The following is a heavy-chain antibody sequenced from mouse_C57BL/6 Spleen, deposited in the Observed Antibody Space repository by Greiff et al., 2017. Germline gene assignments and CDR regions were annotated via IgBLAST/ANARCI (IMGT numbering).Heavy chain of an antibody. CDR1: GYSFTGYF. D-gene: IGHD2-4*01. J-gene: IGHJ3*01. Sequence: VQLQQSGPELVQPGDSVKISCKASGYSFTGYFMNWVMQIHGKSLEWIGRINPYNGDTFYIQKFKGKATLSVDKSSSTAHMELRSLTSEDSAIYYCARGDYDGGFAYWGQGTLVTVSA. CDR3: ARGDYDGGFAY. V-gene: IGHV1-20*01. CDR2: INPYNGDT.